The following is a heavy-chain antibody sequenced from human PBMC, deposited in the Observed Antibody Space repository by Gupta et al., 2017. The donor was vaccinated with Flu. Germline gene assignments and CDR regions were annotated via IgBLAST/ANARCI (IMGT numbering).Heavy chain of an antibody. CDR3: AAAELLRFRVFDY. CDR1: GGSIDSDLYY. Sequence: QVQLQESGPGLVKPSQTLSLTCTVSGGSIDSDLYYWSWIRQAPEKGPEWIGYVYNSGSTNYNPSLKGRVTISVDTSKNRFSLEVASVTAADTALYYCAAAELLRFRVFDYWGQGTLVTVSS. CDR2: VYNSGST. D-gene: IGHD3-3*01. V-gene: IGHV4-61*01. J-gene: IGHJ4*02.